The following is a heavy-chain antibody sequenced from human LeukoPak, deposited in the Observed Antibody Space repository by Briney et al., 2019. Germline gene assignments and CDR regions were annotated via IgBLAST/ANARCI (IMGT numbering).Heavy chain of an antibody. Sequence: GASVKVSCKASGYTFTNYYMHWVRQAPGQGLEWMGIINPSGGSTTYAQKFQGRVTMARDMSTSTVYMELSSLRSEDTAVYYCARVPRIVGGHFDYWGQGTLVTVSS. J-gene: IGHJ4*02. CDR1: GYTFTNYY. V-gene: IGHV1-46*01. CDR2: INPSGGST. D-gene: IGHD1-26*01. CDR3: ARVPRIVGGHFDY.